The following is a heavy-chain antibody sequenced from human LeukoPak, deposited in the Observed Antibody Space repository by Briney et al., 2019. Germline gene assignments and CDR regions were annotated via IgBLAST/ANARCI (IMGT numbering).Heavy chain of an antibody. D-gene: IGHD6-13*01. V-gene: IGHV1-18*01. CDR2: ISAYNGNT. Sequence: ASVKVSCKASGYTFTSYGISWVRQAPGQGLEWMGWISAYNGNTNYAQKLQGRVTITADKSTSTAYMELSSLRSEDTAVYYCARASRIAAAGIYYYMDVWGKGTTVTVSS. CDR3: ARASRIAAAGIYYYMDV. CDR1: GYTFTSYG. J-gene: IGHJ6*03.